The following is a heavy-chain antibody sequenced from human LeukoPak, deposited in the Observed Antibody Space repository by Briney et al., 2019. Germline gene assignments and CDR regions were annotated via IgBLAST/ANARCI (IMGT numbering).Heavy chain of an antibody. CDR1: GGSISSYY. CDR3: ARAVAVASYYYHMDV. J-gene: IGHJ6*03. CDR2: IYYSGST. Sequence: SETLSLTCTVSGGSISSYYWSWIRQPPGKGLEWIGYIYYSGSTNYNPSLKSRVTISVDTSKNQFSLKLSSVTAADTAVYYCARAVAVASYYYHMDVWGKGTTVTVSS. V-gene: IGHV4-59*01. D-gene: IGHD6-19*01.